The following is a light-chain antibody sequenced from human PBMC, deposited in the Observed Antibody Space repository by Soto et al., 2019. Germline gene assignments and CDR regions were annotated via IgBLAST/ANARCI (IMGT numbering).Light chain of an antibody. Sequence: DIQMNQSPSSRSASVGDRVTITCQASQDITNYLNWYQQKPGKAPRLLVYDGSNLDTGVPSRFSGSGSGTHFSFTISSLHPEDIATYYCQQFDSLPITFGQGTRLEI. CDR2: DGS. V-gene: IGKV1-33*01. J-gene: IGKJ5*01. CDR3: QQFDSLPIT. CDR1: QDITNY.